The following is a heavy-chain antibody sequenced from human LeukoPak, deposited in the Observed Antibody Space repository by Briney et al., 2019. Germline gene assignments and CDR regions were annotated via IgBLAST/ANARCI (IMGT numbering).Heavy chain of an antibody. Sequence: SETLSLTCTVSGGSISSNYWSWIRQPPGKGLEWIGYIYYSGSTNYNPSLKSRVTISVDTSKNQSSLKLSSVTAADTAVYYCARLRRHISDAFDIWGQGTMVTVSS. CDR3: ARLRRHISDAFDI. V-gene: IGHV4-59*08. J-gene: IGHJ3*02. CDR1: GGSISSNY. CDR2: IYYSGST. D-gene: IGHD2-21*01.